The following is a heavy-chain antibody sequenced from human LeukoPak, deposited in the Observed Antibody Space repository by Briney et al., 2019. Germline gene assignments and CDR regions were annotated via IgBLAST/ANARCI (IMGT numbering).Heavy chain of an antibody. CDR1: GFTFSSYG. D-gene: IGHD2-2*01. CDR3: AKAEYADYYYYYYYMDV. Sequence: GGSLRLSCAASGFTFSSYGMSWVRQAPGKGLEWVSAISGSGGSTYYADSVKGRFTISRDNSKNTLYLQMNSLRAEDTAVYYCAKAEYADYYYYYYYMDVWGKGTTVTVSS. V-gene: IGHV3-23*01. J-gene: IGHJ6*03. CDR2: ISGSGGST.